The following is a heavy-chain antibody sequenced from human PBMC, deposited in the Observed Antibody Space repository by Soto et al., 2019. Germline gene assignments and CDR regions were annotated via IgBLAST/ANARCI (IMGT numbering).Heavy chain of an antibody. J-gene: IGHJ3*02. CDR1: GHTFNVYY. V-gene: IGHV1-2*02. Sequence: QVHLVQSGAEVKKPGASVKVSCKSSGHTFNVYYLHWVRQAPGSGLEWMGKINPNRGDTTYSQRFQGRVTMTSDPSIITADMDLTKLTADDTAVYYCALERQLNSPADAFDIWGQGTVVTVSS. D-gene: IGHD1-1*01. CDR3: ALERQLNSPADAFDI. CDR2: INPNRGDT.